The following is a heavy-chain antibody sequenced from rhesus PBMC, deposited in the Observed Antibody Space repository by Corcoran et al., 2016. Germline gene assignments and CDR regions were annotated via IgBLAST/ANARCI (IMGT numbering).Heavy chain of an antibody. CDR1: GFSISTSGTG. J-gene: IGHJ4*01. V-gene: IGHV2-95*01. Sequence: QVTLKESGPVLVKPTQTLTLTCTFSGFSISTSGTGVGWIRQPPGQALEWLASIYWDDRKYYSTPLKSRLTISKDTSKNQVVLRMTNMDPVETATYYCLRPRYKWNDENDYWGQGVLVTVSS. CDR3: LRPRYKWNDENDY. CDR2: IYWDDRK. D-gene: IGHD1-7*02.